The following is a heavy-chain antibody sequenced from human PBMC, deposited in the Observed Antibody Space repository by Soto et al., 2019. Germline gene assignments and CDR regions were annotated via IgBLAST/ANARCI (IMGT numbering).Heavy chain of an antibody. CDR2: ISGSGDST. CDR1: GFTFSSYA. V-gene: IGHV3-23*01. D-gene: IGHD5-12*01. CDR3: ARGRSGYEFDY. J-gene: IGHJ4*02. Sequence: GGSLRLSCAASGFTFSSYAMRWVRQAPGKGLEWVSAISGSGDSTYYTDSVKGRFTISRDNSKNTLYLQMGSLRAEDMAVYYCARGRSGYEFDYWGQGTLVTVSS.